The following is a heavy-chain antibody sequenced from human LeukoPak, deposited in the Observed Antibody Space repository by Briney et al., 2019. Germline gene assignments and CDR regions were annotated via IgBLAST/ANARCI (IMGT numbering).Heavy chain of an antibody. V-gene: IGHV4-30-4*01. Sequence: SETLSLTCTVSGGSISSGDYYWSWIRQPPGKGLEWIGHIYYSGSTYYNPSLKSRVTISVDTSKNQFSLKLSSVTAADTAVYYCARSAVSHYFDYWGQGTLVTVSS. CDR2: IYYSGST. J-gene: IGHJ4*02. CDR3: ARSAVSHYFDY. CDR1: GGSISSGDYY. D-gene: IGHD2-8*01.